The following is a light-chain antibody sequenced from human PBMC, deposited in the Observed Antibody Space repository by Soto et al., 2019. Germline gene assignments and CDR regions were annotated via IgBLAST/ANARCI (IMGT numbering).Light chain of an antibody. CDR2: AAS. CDR3: QQSYSTPDT. J-gene: IGKJ2*01. CDR1: QSIASY. V-gene: IGKV1-39*01. Sequence: DIQMTQSPSSLSASVGDRVTITCRARQSIASYLNWYQQKPGKAPKLLIYAASSLQSAVPSRFSGSGSGTDFTLTISSLQPEDFATYYCQQSYSTPDTFGQGTKLEIK.